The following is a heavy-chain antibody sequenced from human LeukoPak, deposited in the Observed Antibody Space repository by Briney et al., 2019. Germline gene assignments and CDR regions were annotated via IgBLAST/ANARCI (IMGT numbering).Heavy chain of an antibody. D-gene: IGHD3-22*01. Sequence: SETLSLTCTVSGGSISSYYWSWIRQPPGKGLEWIGYIYHSGSTYYNPSLKSRVTISVDRSKNQFSLKLSSVTAADTAVYYCARSPPYYYDSSGYWSQNWFDPWGQGTLVTVSS. V-gene: IGHV4-59*12. CDR1: GGSISSYY. CDR3: ARSPPYYYDSSGYWSQNWFDP. CDR2: IYHSGST. J-gene: IGHJ5*02.